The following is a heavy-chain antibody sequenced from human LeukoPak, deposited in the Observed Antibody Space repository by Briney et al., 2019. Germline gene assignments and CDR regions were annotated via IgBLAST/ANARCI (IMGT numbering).Heavy chain of an antibody. J-gene: IGHJ4*02. D-gene: IGHD5-12*01. CDR3: ARGRGNSGYPLGY. CDR1: GYTFTSYG. V-gene: IGHV1-69*13. Sequence: GASVKVSCKASGYTFTSYGISWVRQAPGQGLEWMGGIIPIFGTANYAQKFQGRVTITADESTSTAYMELSSLRSEDTAVYYCARGRGNSGYPLGYWGQGTLVTVSS. CDR2: IIPIFGTA.